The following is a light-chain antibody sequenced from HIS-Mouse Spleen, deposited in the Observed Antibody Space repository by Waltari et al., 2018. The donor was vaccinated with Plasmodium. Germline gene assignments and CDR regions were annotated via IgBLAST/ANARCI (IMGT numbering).Light chain of an antibody. J-gene: IGLJ3*02. CDR3: QSYDSSNHWV. Sequence: NFMLTQPHSVSESPGKTVTIPCPRHSGSIASNYVQCYQQLPGSAPTTVIYEANQRPSGVPDRFSGSIDSSSNSASLTISGLKTEDEADYYCQSYDSSNHWVFGGGTKLTVL. CDR1: SGSIASNY. CDR2: EAN. V-gene: IGLV6-57*04.